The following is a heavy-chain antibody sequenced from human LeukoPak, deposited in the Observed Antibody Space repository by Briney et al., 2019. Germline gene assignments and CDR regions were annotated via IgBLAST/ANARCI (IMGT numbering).Heavy chain of an antibody. V-gene: IGHV3-21*01. CDR3: ARALNGGYGGNWAFDI. D-gene: IGHD4-23*01. CDR2: ISSSSSYI. Sequence: GGSLRLSCAASGFTFSSYSMNWVRQAPGKGLEWVSSISSSSSYIYYADSVKGRFTISRDNAKNSLYLQMNSLRAEDTAVYYCARALNGGYGGNWAFDIWGQGTMVTVSS. J-gene: IGHJ3*02. CDR1: GFTFSSYS.